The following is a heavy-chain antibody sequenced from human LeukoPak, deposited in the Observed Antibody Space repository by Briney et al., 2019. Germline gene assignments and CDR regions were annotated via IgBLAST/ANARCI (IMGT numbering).Heavy chain of an antibody. D-gene: IGHD2-15*01. Sequence: PGGSLRLSCAASGITFSSYGMHWVRQAPGKGLEWVAFIRYDGSNKYYADSVKGRFTISRDNSKNTLYLQMNSLRAEDTAVYYCAKDLTAYCSGGSCYDDYWGQGTLVTVSS. CDR3: AKDLTAYCSGGSCYDDY. J-gene: IGHJ4*02. CDR2: IRYDGSNK. V-gene: IGHV3-30*02. CDR1: GITFSSYG.